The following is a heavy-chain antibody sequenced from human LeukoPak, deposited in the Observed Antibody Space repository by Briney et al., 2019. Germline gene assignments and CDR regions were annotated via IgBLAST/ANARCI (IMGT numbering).Heavy chain of an antibody. D-gene: IGHD6-19*01. V-gene: IGHV4-34*01. J-gene: IGHJ4*02. CDR3: ARSTDQWLATY. Sequence: PSETLSLTCAVYGGSFSGYYWSWIRQPPGKGLEWIGEINHSGSTNYNPSLKSRVTISVDTSKNQFSLKLSSVTAADTAVYYCARSTDQWLATYWGQGTLVTVSS. CDR1: GGSFSGYY. CDR2: INHSGST.